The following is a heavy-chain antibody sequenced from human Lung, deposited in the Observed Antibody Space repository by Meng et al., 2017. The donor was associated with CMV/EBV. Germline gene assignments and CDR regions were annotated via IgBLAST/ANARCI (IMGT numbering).Heavy chain of an antibody. CDR2: IIPILGIA. V-gene: IGHV1-69*10. Sequence: GGTFRGYAISWVRQAPGQGLEWMGGIIPILGIANYAQKFQGRVTITADKSTSTAYMELSSLRSEDTAVYYCARESRGAAAGWRWFDPWGQGTLVTVSS. CDR1: GGTFRGYA. D-gene: IGHD6-13*01. J-gene: IGHJ5*02. CDR3: ARESRGAAAGWRWFDP.